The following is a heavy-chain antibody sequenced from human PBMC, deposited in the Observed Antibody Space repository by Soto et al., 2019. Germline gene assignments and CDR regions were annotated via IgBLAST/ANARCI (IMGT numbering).Heavy chain of an antibody. CDR1: GFTFSSYA. D-gene: IGHD1-26*01. J-gene: IGHJ4*02. V-gene: IGHV3-30-3*01. CDR2: ISYDGSNK. CDR3: AREGEWELLVGLDY. Sequence: QVQLVESGGGVVQPGRSLRLSCAASGFTFSSYAMHWVRQAPGKGLEWVAVISYDGSNKYYADSVKGRFTISRDNSKNTLYLQMNSLRAEDTALYYCAREGEWELLVGLDYWGQGTLVTVSS.